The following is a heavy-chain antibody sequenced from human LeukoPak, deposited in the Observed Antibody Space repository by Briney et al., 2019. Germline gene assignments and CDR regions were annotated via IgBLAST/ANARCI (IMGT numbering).Heavy chain of an antibody. J-gene: IGHJ6*02. Sequence: SGGSLRLSCAASGFTFINYAGTWVRQAPGKGLEWVSSITASGGSTYYADSVRGRFTISRDNSKNTLYLQMNSLRAEDTAGYYWAKREYSSGSYGLDVWGQGTTVIVSS. CDR2: ITASGGST. D-gene: IGHD6-19*01. V-gene: IGHV3-23*01. CDR1: GFTFINYA. CDR3: AKREYSSGSYGLDV.